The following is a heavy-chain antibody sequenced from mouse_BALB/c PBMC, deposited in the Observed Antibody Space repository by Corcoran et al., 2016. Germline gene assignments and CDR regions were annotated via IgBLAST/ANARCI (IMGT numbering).Heavy chain of an antibody. CDR3: AITTVVATFAY. CDR1: GYTFTHYG. J-gene: IGHJ3*01. CDR2: INTYTGEP. Sequence: QIQLVQSGPELKKPGETVKISCKASGYTFTHYGMNWVKQAPGKGLKWMGWINTYTGEPTYADDFKGRFAFSLETSASTAYLQINNLKNEDTATYFGAITTVVATFAYWGQGTLVTVSA. D-gene: IGHD1-1*01. V-gene: IGHV9-3-1*01.